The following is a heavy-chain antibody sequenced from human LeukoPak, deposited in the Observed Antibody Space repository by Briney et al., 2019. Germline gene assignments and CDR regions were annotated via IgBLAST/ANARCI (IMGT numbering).Heavy chain of an antibody. Sequence: ASVKVSCKASGYTFSSYGISRVRQAPGQGLEWMGWISAYSGNTNYAQKFQGRVTMTTDTSTSTAYMELRSLRSDDTAVYYCARDGQWLVQRPYYYGMDVWGQGTTVTVSS. J-gene: IGHJ6*02. CDR3: ARDGQWLVQRPYYYGMDV. V-gene: IGHV1-18*01. CDR2: ISAYSGNT. CDR1: GYTFSSYG. D-gene: IGHD6-19*01.